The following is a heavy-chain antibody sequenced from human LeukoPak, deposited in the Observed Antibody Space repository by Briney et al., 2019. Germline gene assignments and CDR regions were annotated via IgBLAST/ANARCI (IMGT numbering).Heavy chain of an antibody. J-gene: IGHJ6*03. D-gene: IGHD3-3*01. CDR1: GYAFTSYD. V-gene: IGHV1-8*01. CDR3: ARTYYDFWSGYRNYYYYYMDV. Sequence: GASVKVSCKASGYAFTSYDINWVRQATGQGLEWIGWMNPNSGNTGYAQKFQGRVTMTRNTSISTAYMELSSLRSEDTAVYYCARTYYDFWSGYRNYYYYYMDVWGKGTTVTVSS. CDR2: MNPNSGNT.